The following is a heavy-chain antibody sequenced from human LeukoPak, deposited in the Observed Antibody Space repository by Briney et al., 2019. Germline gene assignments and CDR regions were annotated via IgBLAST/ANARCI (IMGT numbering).Heavy chain of an antibody. CDR2: IIPIFGTA. D-gene: IGHD3-3*01. J-gene: IGHJ5*02. CDR3: ARETIFGVVIRSRRFDP. Sequence: GASVKVSCKASGYTFTTYGISWVRQAPGQGLEWMGGIIPIFGTANYAQKFQGRVTITADKSTSTAYMELSSLRSEDTAVYYCARETIFGVVIRSRRFDPWGQGTLVTVSS. CDR1: GYTFTTYG. V-gene: IGHV1-69*06.